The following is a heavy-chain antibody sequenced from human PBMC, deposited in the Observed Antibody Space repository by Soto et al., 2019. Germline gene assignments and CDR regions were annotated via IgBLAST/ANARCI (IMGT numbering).Heavy chain of an antibody. CDR2: IYIGGPT. D-gene: IGHD1-26*01. CDR3: ARAVGTTWRGNWFDS. V-gene: IGHV3-53*01. J-gene: IGHJ5*01. CDR1: GFTVSSHY. Sequence: VQLVESGGGLIQPGGSLRLSCAASGFTVSSHYMSWVRQAPGKGLEWVSAIYIGGPTYYADSVKGRFTISRDNSNNTVYLQMNSLRAEDTAVYYCARAVGTTWRGNWFDSWGQGALVTVSS.